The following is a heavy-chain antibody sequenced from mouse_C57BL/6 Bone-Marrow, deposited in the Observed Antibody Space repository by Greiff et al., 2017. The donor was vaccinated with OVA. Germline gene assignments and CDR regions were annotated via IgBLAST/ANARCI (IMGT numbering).Heavy chain of an antibody. CDR3: ARSYYGSSSWFAY. CDR2: IYPSDSET. J-gene: IGHJ3*01. D-gene: IGHD1-1*01. V-gene: IGHV1-61*01. Sequence: VQLQESGAELVRPGSSVKLSCKASGYTFTSYWMDWVKQRPGQGLEWIGNIYPSDSETHYNQKFKDKATLTVDKSSSTAYMQLSSLTSEDSAVYYCARSYYGSSSWFAYWGQGTLVTVSA. CDR1: GYTFTSYW.